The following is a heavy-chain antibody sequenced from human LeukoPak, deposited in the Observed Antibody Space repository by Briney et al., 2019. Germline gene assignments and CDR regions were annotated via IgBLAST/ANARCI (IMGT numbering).Heavy chain of an antibody. CDR1: GGSFISYS. J-gene: IGHJ1*01. Sequence: AVKVSCKACGGSFISYSISWVLQAPRREREWMGRIIPIFGTTNYAQKSQGRVTSTTDQSTSPAYMELSSVRSEGTGVYYCALTVNSSWYGYFQHWGQGTLVTVSS. V-gene: IGHV1-69*05. CDR3: ALTVNSSWYGYFQH. CDR2: IIPIFGTT. D-gene: IGHD6-13*01.